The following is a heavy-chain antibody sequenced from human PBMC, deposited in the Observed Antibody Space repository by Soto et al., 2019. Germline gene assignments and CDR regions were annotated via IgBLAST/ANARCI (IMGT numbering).Heavy chain of an antibody. V-gene: IGHV1-69*13. D-gene: IGHD3-22*01. Sequence: GASVKVSCKASGGTFSSYAISWVRQAPGQGLEWMGGIIPIFGTANYAQKFQGRVTITADESTSTAYMELSSLRSEDTAVYYCARVRRGRYYYDSSGLFDCWGQGTLVTVSS. J-gene: IGHJ4*02. CDR2: IIPIFGTA. CDR1: GGTFSSYA. CDR3: ARVRRGRYYYDSSGLFDC.